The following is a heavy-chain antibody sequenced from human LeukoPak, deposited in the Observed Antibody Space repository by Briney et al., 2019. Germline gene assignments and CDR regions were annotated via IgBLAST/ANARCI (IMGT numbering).Heavy chain of an antibody. CDR1: ASTFSGNW. CDR3: VRGSGWFFGF. D-gene: IGHD6-19*01. Sequence: GGSLRLSCVASASTFSGNWMHWVRQAPGKGLEWVASIDQHGRDKYFLDSVKGRFTISRDNSKSSLYLQMNNLRAEDTAVYYCVRGSGWFFGFWGQGSLVTVSS. J-gene: IGHJ4*02. CDR2: IDQHGRDK. V-gene: IGHV3-7*01.